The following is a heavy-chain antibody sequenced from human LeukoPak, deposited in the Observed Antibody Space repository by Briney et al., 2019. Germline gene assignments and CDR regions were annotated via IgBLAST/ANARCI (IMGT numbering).Heavy chain of an antibody. D-gene: IGHD3-10*01. V-gene: IGHV1-3*01. CDR3: ARDDNYGSGQPDD. J-gene: IGHJ4*02. CDR2: INAGNGNT. CDR1: GYTFTSYA. Sequence: GASVKVSCKASGYTFTSYAMHWVRQAPGQRLEWMGWINAGNGNTKYSQEFQGRVTMTTDTSTSTVYMELRSLRSDDTAVYYCARDDNYGSGQPDDWGQGTLVTVSS.